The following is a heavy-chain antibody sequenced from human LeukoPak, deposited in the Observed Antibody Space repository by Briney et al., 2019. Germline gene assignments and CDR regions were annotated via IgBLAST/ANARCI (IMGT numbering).Heavy chain of an antibody. J-gene: IGHJ5*02. D-gene: IGHD3-22*01. Sequence: PSQTLSLTCTVSGGSISSGSYYWSWIRQPAGKGLEWIGRIYTSGSTNYNPSLKSRVTISVGTSKNQFSLKLSSVTAADTAVYYCARGPSRYYDSSGYYNWFDPWGQGTLVTVSS. V-gene: IGHV4-61*02. CDR1: GGSISSGSYY. CDR3: ARGPSRYYDSSGYYNWFDP. CDR2: IYTSGST.